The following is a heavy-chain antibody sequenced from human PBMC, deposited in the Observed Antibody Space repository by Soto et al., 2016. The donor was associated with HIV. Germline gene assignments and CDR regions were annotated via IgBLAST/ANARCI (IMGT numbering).Heavy chain of an antibody. V-gene: IGHV4-34*02. CDR1: RGPFTNHY. D-gene: IGHD4-4*01. CDR3: ARGTYDTFSNLLCLQFLDI. Sequence: QVHLEQWGAGLLKPSETLSLTCAVSRGPFTNHYWNWIRQSPGKGLEWIGEVSHSGKTPSNPSLESRVVLSSDRSKKQFSLNMNVSDRRGHGYCISSARGTYDTFSNLLCLQFLDIW. CDR2: VSHSGKT. J-gene: IGHJ3*02.